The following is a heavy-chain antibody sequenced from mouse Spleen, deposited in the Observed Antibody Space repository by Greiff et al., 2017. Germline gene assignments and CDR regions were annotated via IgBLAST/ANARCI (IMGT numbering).Heavy chain of an antibody. CDR2: IDPSDSYT. CDR3: ARASSGYWFAY. CDR1: GYTFTSYW. J-gene: IGHJ3*01. D-gene: IGHD3-1*01. V-gene: IGHV1-50*01. Sequence: VQLQQPGAELVKPGASVKLSCKASGYTFTSYWMQWVKQRPGQGLEWIGEIDPSDSYTNYNQKFKGKATLTVDTSSSTAYMQLSSLTSEDSAVYYCARASSGYWFAYWGQGTLVTVSA.